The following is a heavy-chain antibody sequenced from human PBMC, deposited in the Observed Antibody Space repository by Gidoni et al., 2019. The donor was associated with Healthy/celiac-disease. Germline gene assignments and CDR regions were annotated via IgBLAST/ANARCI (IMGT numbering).Heavy chain of an antibody. V-gene: IGHV4-34*01. CDR1: GGSFSGYY. D-gene: IGHD3-3*01. J-gene: IGHJ4*02. Sequence: QVQLQQWGAGLLKPSETLSLTCAVYGGSFSGYYWSWIRQPPGKGLEWIGENNHSGSTNYNPSLKSRVTISVDTSKNQFSLKLSSVTAADTAVYYCARRLSPIFGVVTRYYFDYWGQGTLVTVSS. CDR2: NNHSGST. CDR3: ARRLSPIFGVVTRYYFDY.